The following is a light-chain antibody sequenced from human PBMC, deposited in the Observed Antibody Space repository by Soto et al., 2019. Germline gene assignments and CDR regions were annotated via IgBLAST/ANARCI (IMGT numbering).Light chain of an antibody. Sequence: DIQLTQSPSTLSASVGDRVTITCRASQSSSSWVAWYQQKPGKAPKLLIYDASSLESGVPSRFSGSGSGTEFTLTISSLQPDDFATYYCQQYGSYPLTFGGGTKVDIK. CDR3: QQYGSYPLT. V-gene: IGKV1-5*01. J-gene: IGKJ4*01. CDR2: DAS. CDR1: QSSSSW.